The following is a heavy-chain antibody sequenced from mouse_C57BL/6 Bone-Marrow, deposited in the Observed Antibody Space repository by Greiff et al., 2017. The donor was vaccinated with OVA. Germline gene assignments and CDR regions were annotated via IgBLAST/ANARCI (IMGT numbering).Heavy chain of an antibody. CDR1: GYTFTSYW. CDR3: SRDRHWYFYF. V-gene: IGHV1-69*01. CDR2: IDPSDSYT. J-gene: IGHJ1*03. Sequence: QVQLQQPGAELVMPGASVKLSCKASGYTFTSYWMHWVKQRPGQGLEWIGEIDPSDSYTNYNQKFKGKSTLTVDKSSSTAYMQLSSLTSEDSAVYYCSRDRHWYFYFGGTGTTVTVSA.